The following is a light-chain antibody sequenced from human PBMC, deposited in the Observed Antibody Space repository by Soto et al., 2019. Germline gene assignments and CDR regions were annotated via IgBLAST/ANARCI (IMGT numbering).Light chain of an antibody. CDR1: NIGSKS. J-gene: IGLJ2*01. Sequence: VLTQPPSVSVAPGKTARITCGGNNIGSKSVHWYQQKPGQAPVLVIYYDSDRPSGIPERFSGSNSGNTATLTISRVEAGDEADYYCQVWDSSSDHPFGGGTKLTVL. V-gene: IGLV3-21*04. CDR3: QVWDSSSDHP. CDR2: YDS.